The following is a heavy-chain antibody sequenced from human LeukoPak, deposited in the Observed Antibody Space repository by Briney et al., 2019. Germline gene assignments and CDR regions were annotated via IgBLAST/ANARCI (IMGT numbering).Heavy chain of an antibody. CDR2: IYYSGST. J-gene: IGHJ4*02. CDR1: GGSISSSSYY. Sequence: PSETLSLTCTVYGGSISSSSYYWGWIRQPPGKGLEWIGSIYYSGSTYYNPSLKSRVTISVDTSKNQFSLKLSSVTAADTAVYYCARGPASIAVAGMDYWGQGTLVTVSS. V-gene: IGHV4-39*01. CDR3: ARGPASIAVAGMDY. D-gene: IGHD6-19*01.